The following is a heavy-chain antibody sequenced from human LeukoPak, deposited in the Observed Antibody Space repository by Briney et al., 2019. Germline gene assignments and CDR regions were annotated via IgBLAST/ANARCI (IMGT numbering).Heavy chain of an antibody. Sequence: RASVKVSCKVSGYTLTELSMHWVRQAPGKGLEWMGGFDPEDGGTIYAQKFQGRVTMTEDTSTDTAYMELSSLRSEDTAVYYCATGQAYCGGDCYFDYWGQGTLVTVSS. V-gene: IGHV1-24*01. CDR2: FDPEDGGT. CDR1: GYTLTELS. J-gene: IGHJ4*02. D-gene: IGHD2-21*02. CDR3: ATGQAYCGGDCYFDY.